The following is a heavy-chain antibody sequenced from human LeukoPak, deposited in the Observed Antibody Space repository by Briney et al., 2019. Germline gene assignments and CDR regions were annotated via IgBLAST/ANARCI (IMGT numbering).Heavy chain of an antibody. J-gene: IGHJ4*02. Sequence: ASVKVSCKASGYTFTSYYMHWVRQAPGQGLEWMGIINPSGGSTSYAQKFQGRVTITADESTSTAYMELSSLRSEDTAAYYCASQYDSSGYYYFDYWGQGTLVTVSS. V-gene: IGHV1-46*01. CDR3: ASQYDSSGYYYFDY. D-gene: IGHD3-22*01. CDR2: INPSGGST. CDR1: GYTFTSYY.